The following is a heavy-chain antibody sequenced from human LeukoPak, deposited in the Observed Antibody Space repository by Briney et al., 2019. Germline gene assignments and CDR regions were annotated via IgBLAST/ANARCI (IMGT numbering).Heavy chain of an antibody. V-gene: IGHV3-73*01. CDR2: IRSKADSHTT. D-gene: IGHD6-13*01. Sequence: PGGSLRLSCAASGFTFSGSAMHWVRQASGKGLEWLGRIRSKADSHTTAYAASVKGRFIVSRDDSKNTAYLQMNSLKTEDTAVYYCRAAADLNDYWGQGTLVTVSS. CDR1: GFTFSGSA. CDR3: RAAADLNDY. J-gene: IGHJ4*02.